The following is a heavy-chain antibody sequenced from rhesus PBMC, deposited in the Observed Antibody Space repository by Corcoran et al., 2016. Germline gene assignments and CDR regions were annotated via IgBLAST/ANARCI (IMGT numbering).Heavy chain of an antibody. CDR2: IDPSDSDT. CDR3: AKGGWGDLFDY. V-gene: IGHV5-20*01. CDR1: GYSFTSYW. J-gene: IGHJ4*01. Sequence: EVQLVQSGAEVKRPGESLKISCKTSGYSFTSYWISWVRQKPGQGLEWMGAIDPSDSDTRYNPSFQGQVNISADKSISTAYLQWSRLKASDTATYYCAKGGWGDLFDYWGQGVLVTVSS. D-gene: IGHD3-34*01.